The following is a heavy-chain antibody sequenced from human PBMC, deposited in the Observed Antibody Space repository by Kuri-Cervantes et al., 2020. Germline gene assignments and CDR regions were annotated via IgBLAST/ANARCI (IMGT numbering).Heavy chain of an antibody. CDR2: INPNSGGT. Sequence: ASVKVSCKASGYTFTGYYMHWVRQAPGQGLEWMGWINPNSGGTNYAQKFQGRVTMTRDTSISTAYMELSSLRSEDTAVYYCARDRCSGGSCYSYFDYWGQGTLVTVSS. V-gene: IGHV1-2*02. J-gene: IGHJ4*02. D-gene: IGHD2-15*01. CDR1: GYTFTGYY. CDR3: ARDRCSGGSCYSYFDY.